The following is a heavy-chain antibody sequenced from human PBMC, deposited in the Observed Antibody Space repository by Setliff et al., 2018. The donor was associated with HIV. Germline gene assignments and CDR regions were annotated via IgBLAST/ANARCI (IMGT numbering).Heavy chain of an antibody. V-gene: IGHV3-48*01. CDR1: GFSFSSYT. CDR3: ARVDDDYVWARTYFDY. J-gene: IGHJ4*02. Sequence: GGSLRLSCAASGFSFSSYTMNWVRQAPGKGLEWVSYISSSSTTVYYADSVKGRFTISRDNAKNSLYLQMNSLRAEDTAVYYCARVDDDYVWARTYFDYWGQGSLVTVSS. CDR2: ISSSSTTV. D-gene: IGHD3-16*01.